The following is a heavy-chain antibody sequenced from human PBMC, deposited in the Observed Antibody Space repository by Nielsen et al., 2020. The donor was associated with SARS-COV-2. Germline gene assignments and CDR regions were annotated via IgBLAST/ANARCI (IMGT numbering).Heavy chain of an antibody. D-gene: IGHD3-22*01. Sequence: SETLSLTCAVSGGSISSSNWWSWVRQPPGKGLEWIGEIYHSGSTNYNPSLKSRVTISVDKSKNQFSLKLSSVTAADTAVYYCAREEVTHYYDSPSYYYYGMDVWGQGTTVTVSS. V-gene: IGHV4-4*02. J-gene: IGHJ6*02. CDR3: AREEVTHYYDSPSYYYYGMDV. CDR1: GGSISSSNW. CDR2: IYHSGST.